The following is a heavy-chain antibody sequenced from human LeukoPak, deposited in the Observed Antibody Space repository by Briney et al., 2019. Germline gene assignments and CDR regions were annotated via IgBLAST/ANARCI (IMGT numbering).Heavy chain of an antibody. CDR3: ARGGLEDYYDSSGYYSDAFDI. Sequence: SETLSLTCAVSGGSISSSNWWSWVRQPPGKGLEWIGEIYHSGSTNYKPSLKSRVTISVDKSKNQFSLKLSSVTAADTAVYYCARGGLEDYYDSSGYYSDAFDIWGQGTMVTVSS. V-gene: IGHV4-4*02. CDR1: GGSISSSNW. J-gene: IGHJ3*02. CDR2: IYHSGST. D-gene: IGHD3-22*01.